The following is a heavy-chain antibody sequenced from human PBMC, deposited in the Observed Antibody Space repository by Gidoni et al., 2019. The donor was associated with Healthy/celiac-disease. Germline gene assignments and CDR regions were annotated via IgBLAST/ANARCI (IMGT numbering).Heavy chain of an antibody. V-gene: IGHV3-66*01. CDR3: ARTSRDGYNVYFDY. D-gene: IGHD5-12*01. J-gene: IGHJ4*02. Sequence: EVQLVESGGGLVQPGGSLRLSCAASGFTVSSNYMSWVRQAPGKGLELVSVIYSGGSTYYADSVKGRFTISRDNSKNTLYLQMNSLRAEDTAVYYCARTSRDGYNVYFDYWGQGTLVTVSS. CDR2: IYSGGST. CDR1: GFTVSSNY.